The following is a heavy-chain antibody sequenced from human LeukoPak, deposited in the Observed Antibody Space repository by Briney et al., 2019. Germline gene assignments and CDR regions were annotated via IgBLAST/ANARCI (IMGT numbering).Heavy chain of an antibody. CDR2: TSSDGRNK. CDR3: ARYDYGRSGFDY. J-gene: IGHJ4*02. D-gene: IGHD5-12*01. Sequence: GGSLRLSCSASGFIFDSYAMHWVRQAPGKGLEWVAITSSDGRNKYHIESVKGRFSISRDNSKNTLYLQMNSLRAEDTAVYYCARYDYGRSGFDYWGQGTLVTVSS. CDR1: GFIFDSYA. V-gene: IGHV3-30*03.